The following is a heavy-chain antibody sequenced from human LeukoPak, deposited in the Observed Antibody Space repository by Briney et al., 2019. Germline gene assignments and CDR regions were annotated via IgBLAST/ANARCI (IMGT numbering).Heavy chain of an antibody. CDR1: GGSFSGYY. Sequence: SETLSLTCAVYGGSFSGYYWSWIRQPPGKGLEWIGGINHSGSTNYNPSLKSRDTISVDTSKNQFSLKLSSVTAADTAVYYCARAPPSIVVVPAAIRRLNWFDPWGQGTLVTVSS. CDR2: INHSGST. D-gene: IGHD2-2*02. V-gene: IGHV4-34*01. CDR3: ARAPPSIVVVPAAIRRLNWFDP. J-gene: IGHJ5*02.